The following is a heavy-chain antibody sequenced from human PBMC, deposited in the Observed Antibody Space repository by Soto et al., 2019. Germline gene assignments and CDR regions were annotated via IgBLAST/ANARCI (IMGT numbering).Heavy chain of an antibody. CDR1: GTSVRHFY. CDR3: VRDRADFSSTYYHYFSV. V-gene: IGHV4-4*07. Sequence: SETLSLTCTVSGTSVRHFYWSWIRQSAGKGLEWIGRIYSTGTTNFNPSLKSRLTMSMDMSKNQVSLNLTSVTAADTAVYYCVRDRADFSSTYYHYFSVWGRGTLVTVSS. J-gene: IGHJ2*01. CDR2: IYSTGTT. D-gene: IGHD6-13*01.